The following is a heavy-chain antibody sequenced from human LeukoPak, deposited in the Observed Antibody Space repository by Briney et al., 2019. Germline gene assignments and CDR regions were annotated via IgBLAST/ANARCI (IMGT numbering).Heavy chain of an antibody. V-gene: IGHV5-51*01. CDR1: RYSSTRFW. J-gene: IGHJ4*02. D-gene: IGHD3-22*01. CDR2: ISPEDSET. Sequence: GESLKISCKGSRYSSTRFWIGWVRHMPRKGRGWIGIISPEDSETIYSPPFQGQVTFSVDKSITTAYLHWSSLKASDTAMFYCARLYYDVSGYFDYWGQGTLVTVSS. CDR3: ARLYYDVSGYFDY.